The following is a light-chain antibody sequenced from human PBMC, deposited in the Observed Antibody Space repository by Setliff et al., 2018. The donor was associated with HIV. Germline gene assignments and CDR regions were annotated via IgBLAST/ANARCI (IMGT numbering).Light chain of an antibody. CDR3: SSYVAGGSLDV. J-gene: IGLJ1*01. CDR2: DVA. V-gene: IGLV2-14*03. Sequence: QSVLTQPASVSGSPGQSITISCTGTSGDVGGYNYVSWYQQHPGKAPRLMIYDVAYRPSGVSNRFSGSKSGNTASLTISGLQAKDEADYYCSSYVAGGSLDVFGTGTKVTVL. CDR1: SGDVGGYNY.